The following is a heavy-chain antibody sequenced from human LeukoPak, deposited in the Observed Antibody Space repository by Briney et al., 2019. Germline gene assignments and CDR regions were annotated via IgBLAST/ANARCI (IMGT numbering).Heavy chain of an antibody. J-gene: IGHJ4*02. CDR3: ARVRSGSFDY. CDR2: ISASGGA. CDR1: GDSISSSY. V-gene: IGHV4-4*07. Sequence: MTSETLSFTCTVSGDSISSSYWSWIRQPAGKGLEWIGRISASGGANYNPSLQSRVAMSVDTSKNQYSLNLSSVTAADTATYYCARVRSGSFDYWGQGTLVTVSS. D-gene: IGHD1-26*01.